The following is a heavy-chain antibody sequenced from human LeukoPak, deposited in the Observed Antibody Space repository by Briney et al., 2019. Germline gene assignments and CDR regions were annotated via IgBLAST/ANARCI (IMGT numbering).Heavy chain of an antibody. CDR2: ISSSSSTI. CDR3: AREKYSSSSGGDYYYYMDV. V-gene: IGHV3-48*04. D-gene: IGHD6-6*01. Sequence: PGGSLRLSCAASGFTFSSYSMNWVRQAPGKGLGWVSYISSSSSTIYYADSVKGRFTISRDNAKNSLYLQMNSLRAEDTAVYYCAREKYSSSSGGDYYYYMDVWGKGTTVTVSS. CDR1: GFTFSSYS. J-gene: IGHJ6*03.